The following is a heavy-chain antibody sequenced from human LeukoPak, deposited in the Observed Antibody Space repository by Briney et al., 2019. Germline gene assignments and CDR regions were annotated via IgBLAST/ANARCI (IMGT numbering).Heavy chain of an antibody. J-gene: IGHJ5*02. CDR2: IYPGDSDT. D-gene: IGHD3-22*01. Sequence: GESLKISCKGSGYSFTSYWIGWVRQMPGKGLEWMGIIYPGDSDTRYSPSFQGQVTISADKSISTAYLQWSSLKASDTAMYYCARRRADSSGYFYGGLDPWGQGTLVTVSS. CDR3: ARRRADSSGYFYGGLDP. V-gene: IGHV5-51*01. CDR1: GYSFTSYW.